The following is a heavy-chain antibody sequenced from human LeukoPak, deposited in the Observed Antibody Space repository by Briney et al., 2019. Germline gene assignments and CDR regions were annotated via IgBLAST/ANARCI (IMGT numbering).Heavy chain of an antibody. CDR2: IYYSGST. CDR3: ARGPASTGVVRLYDMVV. Sequence: SDTLSLTCTVSGGSISSSSYYWGWLGQPPGTGLEGIGYIYYSGSTNYKPSLKHRAIQSVSTPNNESSLQLTSLTAADTPGSLCARGPASTGVVRLYDMVVWGKGTTGTVSS. CDR1: GGSISSSSYY. D-gene: IGHD3-10*01. V-gene: IGHV4-61*05. J-gene: IGHJ6*03.